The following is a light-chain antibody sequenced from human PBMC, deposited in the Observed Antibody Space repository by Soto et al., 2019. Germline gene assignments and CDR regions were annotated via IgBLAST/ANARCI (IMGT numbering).Light chain of an antibody. J-gene: IGKJ4*01. CDR3: YLYSIPPLP. V-gene: IGKV4-1*01. CDR2: WAS. Sequence: DIVMTQAPDSLAVSLGERATINCKSSQSVLYSSNNKNHLAWYQQKPGQPPKLVIYWASTRESGVPDRFSGSGSGTDFTLTISSLHAYYVSVYYRYLYSIPPLPFGGVT. CDR1: QSVLYSSNNKNH.